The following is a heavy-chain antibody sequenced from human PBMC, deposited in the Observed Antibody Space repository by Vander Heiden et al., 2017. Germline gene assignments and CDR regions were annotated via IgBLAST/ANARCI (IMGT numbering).Heavy chain of an antibody. Sequence: EVQLLDSGGGLVQPGGCLRLSCAASGFTFSSYAISWVRQAPGKGLEWVSAVTGNGDTTYYADSVKGRFTISRDNSRTTVYLQMNSLRGEDTAIYYCAKGGRASSGYLAWGQGTLVTVSS. CDR3: AKGGRASSGYLA. CDR1: GFTFSSYA. J-gene: IGHJ4*02. V-gene: IGHV3-23*01. D-gene: IGHD5-12*01. CDR2: VTGNGDTT.